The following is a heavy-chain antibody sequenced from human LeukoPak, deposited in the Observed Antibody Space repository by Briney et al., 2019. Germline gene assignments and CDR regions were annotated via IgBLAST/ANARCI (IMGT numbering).Heavy chain of an antibody. CDR2: LNHSGST. V-gene: IGHV4-34*01. J-gene: IGHJ4*02. Sequence: SETLSLTCAVYGGSFSGYYWSWIRQPPGKGLEWIGELNHSGSTNYNPSLKSRVTISVDTSKNQFSLKLSSVTAADTAVYYCARGKNYYDSSGYPHFDYWGQGTLVTVSS. CDR3: ARGKNYYDSSGYPHFDY. D-gene: IGHD3-22*01. CDR1: GGSFSGYY.